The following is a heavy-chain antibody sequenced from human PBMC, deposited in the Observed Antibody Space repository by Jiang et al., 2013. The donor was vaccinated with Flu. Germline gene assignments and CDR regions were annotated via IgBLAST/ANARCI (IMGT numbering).Heavy chain of an antibody. CDR2: MVWMEVI. CDR3: ARDVDNYYGIRGYRVLDH. CDR1: FGSSG. D-gene: IGHD3-10*01. V-gene: IGHV3-33*01. J-gene: IGHJ4*02. Sequence: FGSSGHALGPPGSRQGAGVGGTYMVWMEVINTSRRTPVKGRFTISRDNSENTLHLLMNSLGAEDTAVYYCARDVDNYYGIRGYRVLDHWGQGTLVTVSS.